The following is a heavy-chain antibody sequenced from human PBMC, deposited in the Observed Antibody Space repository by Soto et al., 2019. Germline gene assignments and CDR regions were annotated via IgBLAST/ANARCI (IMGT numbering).Heavy chain of an antibody. J-gene: IGHJ4*02. Sequence: LRLSCAASGFTFSNAWMSWVRQAPGKGLEWVGRIKSKTDGGTTDYAAPVKGRFTISRDDSKNTLYLQMNSLKTEDTAVYYCTTPGGYSYGFVDYWGQGTLVTVSS. CDR2: IKSKTDGGTT. CDR3: TTPGGYSYGFVDY. V-gene: IGHV3-15*01. CDR1: GFTFSNAW. D-gene: IGHD5-18*01.